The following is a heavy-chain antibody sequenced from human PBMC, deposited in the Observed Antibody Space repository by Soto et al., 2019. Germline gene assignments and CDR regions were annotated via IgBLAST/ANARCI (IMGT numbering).Heavy chain of an antibody. CDR1: PGCVSSGSYY. D-gene: IGHD5-12*01. J-gene: IGHJ6*04. V-gene: IGHV4-61*01. CDR3: ARVPVERATIGYYYYYGMDV. Sequence: SLWLTGSVSPGCVSSGSYYWSWIRQPPGNGLEWIGYIYYSGSTNYNPSLKSRVTISVETSKNQCSLKLCSVTAADTAVYYCARVPVERATIGYYYYYGMDVWGKGTTVTVPA. CDR2: IYYSGST.